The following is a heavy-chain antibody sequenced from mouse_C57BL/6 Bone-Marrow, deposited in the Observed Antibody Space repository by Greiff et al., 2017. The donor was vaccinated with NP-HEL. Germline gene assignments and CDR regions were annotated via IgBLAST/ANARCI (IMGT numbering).Heavy chain of an antibody. D-gene: IGHD3-2*02. CDR2: IYPRSGNT. V-gene: IGHV1-81*01. Sequence: VQLQQSGAELARPGASVKLSCKASGYTFTSYGISWVKQRTGQGLEWIGEIYPRSGNTYYNEKFKGKATLTADKSSSTAYMELSSLTSEDSAVYFCARDTAQATWFAYWGQGTLVTVSA. J-gene: IGHJ3*01. CDR3: ARDTAQATWFAY. CDR1: GYTFTSYG.